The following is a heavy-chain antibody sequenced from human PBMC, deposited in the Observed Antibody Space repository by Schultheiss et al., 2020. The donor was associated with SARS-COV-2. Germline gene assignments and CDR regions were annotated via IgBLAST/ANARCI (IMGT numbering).Heavy chain of an antibody. CDR2: ISSNGGSK. Sequence: GGSLRLSCSASGFTFSSYAMHWVRQAPGKGLEYVSAISSNGGSKYYADSVKGRFTISRDNSKNTLYLQMSSLRAEDTAVYYCVNKDYYYGMDVWGQGTTVTVSS. CDR3: VNKDYYYGMDV. CDR1: GFTFSSYA. V-gene: IGHV3-64D*06. J-gene: IGHJ6*02.